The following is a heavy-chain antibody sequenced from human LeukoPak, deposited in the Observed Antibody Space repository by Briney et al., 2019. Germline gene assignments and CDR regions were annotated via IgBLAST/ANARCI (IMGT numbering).Heavy chain of an antibody. CDR1: GFTFSSYA. Sequence: PGGSLRLSCAASGFTFSSYAMSWVRQAPGKGLEWVSAISGSGGSTYYADSVKGRFTISRDNSKNTLYLQMNSLRAEDTAVYYCAKGFWQQLVRGYFDYWGQGTLVTVSS. D-gene: IGHD6-13*01. CDR2: ISGSGGST. CDR3: AKGFWQQLVRGYFDY. V-gene: IGHV3-23*01. J-gene: IGHJ4*02.